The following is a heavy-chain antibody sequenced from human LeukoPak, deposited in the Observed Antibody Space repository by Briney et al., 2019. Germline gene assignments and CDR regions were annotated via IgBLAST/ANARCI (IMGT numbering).Heavy chain of an antibody. D-gene: IGHD3-10*01. Sequence: GALRLSCAASGFTVSSNYMSWVRQAPGKGLEWVSVIYSGGSTYYADSVKGRFTISRDNSKNTLYLQMNSLRAEDTAVYYCARGGGGSGSYYHYYYYYYMDVWGKGTTVTVS. J-gene: IGHJ6*03. V-gene: IGHV3-66*02. CDR1: GFTVSSNY. CDR3: ARGGGGSGSYYHYYYYYYMDV. CDR2: IYSGGST.